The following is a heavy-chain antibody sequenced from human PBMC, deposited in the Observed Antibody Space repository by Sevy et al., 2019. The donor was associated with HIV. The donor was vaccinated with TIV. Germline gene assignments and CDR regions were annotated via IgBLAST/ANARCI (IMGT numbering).Heavy chain of an antibody. CDR2: IWYDGSNK. Sequence: GGSLRLSCAASGFTFSSYGMHWVRQAPGKGLEWVAVIWYDGSNKYYAHSVKGRFTISRDNSKNTLYLQMNSLRAEDTAVYYCAREVWNSYGPYFDYWGQGTLVTVSS. CDR1: GFTFSSYG. CDR3: AREVWNSYGPYFDY. V-gene: IGHV3-33*01. D-gene: IGHD5-18*01. J-gene: IGHJ4*02.